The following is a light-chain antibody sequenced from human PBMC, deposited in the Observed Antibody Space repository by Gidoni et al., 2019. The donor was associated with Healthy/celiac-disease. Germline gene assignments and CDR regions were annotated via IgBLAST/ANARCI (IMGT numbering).Light chain of an antibody. J-gene: IGKJ1*01. CDR2: KAS. CDR3: QQDNSYSGT. V-gene: IGKV1-5*03. CDR1: QSISSW. Sequence: DIQMTQSPSTLSASVGDRVTITCRASQSISSWLAWYQQKPGKAPKLLIYKASSLESGVPSRFSGSGSGPEFTLTISSLQPDDFATYYCQQDNSYSGTFXXXTKVEIK.